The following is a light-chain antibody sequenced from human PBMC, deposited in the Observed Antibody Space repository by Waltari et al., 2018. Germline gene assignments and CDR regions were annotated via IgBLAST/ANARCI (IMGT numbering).Light chain of an antibody. J-gene: IGKJ1*01. CDR3: QQYQSFPWT. CDR2: WAS. V-gene: IGKV4-1*01. Sequence: DIVMTQSPDSLAVSLGERATINCKSSQSGWVTPTMKNYLAWYQQKPRQPPKLLIYWASTRESGVPDRFSCSGSGTDFTLTISSLQAEDVAVYYCQQYQSFPWTFGQGTKVEIK. CDR1: QSGWVTPTMKNY.